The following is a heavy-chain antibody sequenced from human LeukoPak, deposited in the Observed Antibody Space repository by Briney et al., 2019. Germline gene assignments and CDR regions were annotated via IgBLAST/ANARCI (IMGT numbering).Heavy chain of an antibody. CDR3: TRIVGHTRSEF. D-gene: IGHD1-26*01. J-gene: IGHJ4*02. CDR1: GFSLSSYA. CDR2: VSFDGRNK. V-gene: IGHV3-30*04. Sequence: GGSLRLSCAASGFSLSSYAMHWVRQAPGKGLEWVSFVSFDGRNKNYADSVRGRFTISRDDSKNTLYLQMSSLRNEDTAVYFCTRIVGHTRSEFWGQGTLVTVSS.